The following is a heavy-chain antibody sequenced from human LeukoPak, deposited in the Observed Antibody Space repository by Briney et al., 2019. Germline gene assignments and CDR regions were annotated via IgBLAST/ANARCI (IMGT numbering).Heavy chain of an antibody. CDR1: GFTFSSYE. D-gene: IGHD3-10*01. CDR2: ISSSGSTI. Sequence: GGSLRLSCAASGFTFSSYEMNWVRQAPGKGLEWVSYISSSGSTIYYADSVKGRFTISRDNAKNSLYLQMNSLRAEDTAVYYCARGHGSGIYRGRWFDPWGQGTLVTVSS. CDR3: ARGHGSGIYRGRWFDP. V-gene: IGHV3-48*03. J-gene: IGHJ5*02.